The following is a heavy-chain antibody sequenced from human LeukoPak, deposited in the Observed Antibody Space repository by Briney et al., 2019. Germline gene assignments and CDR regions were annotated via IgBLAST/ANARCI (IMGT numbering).Heavy chain of an antibody. CDR2: IFYSWST. D-gene: IGHD2-2*01. V-gene: IGHV4-39*07. J-gene: IGHJ6*03. CDR1: SGSISTSNYY. CDR3: ARGRTGYQLLPTKKNYDYYYMDV. Sequence: SETLSLTCTVSSGSISTSNYYWGWVRQPPGKALEWIGNIFYSWSTYYSPSLKSRVTISVDTSKNQFSLKLSSVTAADTAVYHCARGRTGYQLLPTKKNYDYYYMDVWGKGTTVTVSS.